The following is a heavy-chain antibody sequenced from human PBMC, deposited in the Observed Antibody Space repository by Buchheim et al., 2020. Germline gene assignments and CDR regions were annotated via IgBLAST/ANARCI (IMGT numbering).Heavy chain of an antibody. V-gene: IGHV3-20*04. J-gene: IGHJ4*02. CDR2: ITWNSGGT. CDR1: GFSFDDYG. CDR3: ARDGRGLDY. Sequence: EVQLVESGGGVVRPGESLTLSCVGSGFSFDDYGMAWVRQAPGKGLEWVSVITWNSGGTGYGDSVKGRFTIPSDHAKNTLLLPMNSLRVEDTAVYYCARDGRGLDYWGQGTL. D-gene: IGHD2-15*01.